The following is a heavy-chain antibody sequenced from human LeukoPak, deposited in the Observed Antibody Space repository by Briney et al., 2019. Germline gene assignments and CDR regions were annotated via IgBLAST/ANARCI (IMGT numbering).Heavy chain of an antibody. J-gene: IGHJ4*02. CDR1: GGSFSGYY. D-gene: IGHD3-3*01. CDR3: ARDGVVTMELDY. CDR2: INHSRST. V-gene: IGHV4-34*01. Sequence: SETLSLTCAVYGGSFSGYYWSWIRQPPGKGLEWIGEINHSRSTKYNPSLKSRLTISVDTSKNQFSLNLRSVTAADTAVYYCARDGVVTMELDYWGQGTLVTVSS.